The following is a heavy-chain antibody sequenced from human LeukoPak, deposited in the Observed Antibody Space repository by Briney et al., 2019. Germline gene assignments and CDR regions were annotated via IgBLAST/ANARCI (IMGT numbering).Heavy chain of an antibody. D-gene: IGHD6-6*01. J-gene: IGHJ4*02. V-gene: IGHV1-8*01. CDR2: MNPNSGNT. CDR1: GYAFTSYD. Sequence: ASVKVSCKASGYAFTSYDINWVRQATGQGLEWMGWMNPNSGNTGYAQKFQGRVTMTRNTSISTAYMELSSLRSEDTAVYYCARGPIAARKPDDYWGQGTLVTVSS. CDR3: ARGPIAARKPDDY.